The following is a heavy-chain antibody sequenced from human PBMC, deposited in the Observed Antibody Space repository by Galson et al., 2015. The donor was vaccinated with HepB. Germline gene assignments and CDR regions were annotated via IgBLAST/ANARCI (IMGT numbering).Heavy chain of an antibody. CDR2: IGNAGDP. CDR3: ARTGTGYGMDV. Sequence: SLRLSCAASGFTFNNYDMQWVRQATGKGLEWVPTIGNAGDPYYAGSVKGRFTISRENAKNSLYLQMNSLRAGDTAVYYCARTGTGYGMDVWGQGTTVTVSS. D-gene: IGHD3/OR15-3a*01. V-gene: IGHV3-13*05. CDR1: GFTFNNYD. J-gene: IGHJ6*02.